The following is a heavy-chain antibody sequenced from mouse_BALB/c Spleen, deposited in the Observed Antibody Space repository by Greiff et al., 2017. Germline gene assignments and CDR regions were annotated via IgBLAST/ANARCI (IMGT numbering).Heavy chain of an antibody. V-gene: IGHV1-7*01. CDR1: GYTFTSYW. CDR3: ARWAYYYGSSYFDY. J-gene: IGHJ2*01. D-gene: IGHD1-1*01. Sequence: VQLVESGAELAKPGASVKMSCKASGYTFTSYWMHWVKQRPGQGLEWIGYINPSTGYTEYNQKFKDKATLTADKSSSTAYMQLSSLTSEDSAVYYCARWAYYYGSSYFDYWGQGTTLTVSS. CDR2: INPSTGYT.